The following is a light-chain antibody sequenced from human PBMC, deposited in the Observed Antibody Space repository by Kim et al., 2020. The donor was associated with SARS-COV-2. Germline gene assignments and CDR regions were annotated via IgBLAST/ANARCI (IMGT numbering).Light chain of an antibody. CDR2: ATS. J-gene: IGKJ4*01. V-gene: IGKV3-20*01. CDR3: QQSATTPLP. Sequence: EIVLTQSPGTLSLSPGERATLSCRASQSVSSNYLAWYRQKPGQPPRLLIYATSSRASDIPDRFSGSVSGTDFTLTISRLEPEDFAVYLCQQSATTPLPFVGGTQMWIK. CDR1: QSVSSNY.